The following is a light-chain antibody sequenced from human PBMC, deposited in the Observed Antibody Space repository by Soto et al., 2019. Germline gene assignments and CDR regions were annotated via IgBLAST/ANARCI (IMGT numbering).Light chain of an antibody. J-gene: IGKJ2*01. Sequence: AIRMTQSPSSFSASTGDRVTITCRASQGISSYLAWYQQKPGKAPKLLIYAASTLQSGVPSRFSGSGSGTDFTLTISRLQSEDFATYYCHQYYSYPLTFGQGTKLEIK. CDR3: HQYYSYPLT. V-gene: IGKV1-8*01. CDR2: AAS. CDR1: QGISSY.